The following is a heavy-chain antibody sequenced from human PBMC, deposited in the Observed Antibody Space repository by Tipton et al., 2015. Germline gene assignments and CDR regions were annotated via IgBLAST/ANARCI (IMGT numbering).Heavy chain of an antibody. Sequence: TLSLTCTVSGGSFSDYYWSWIRQPPGKGLEWIGEINHSGSTNYNPSLKSRVTISVDTSKNQFSLKVNSVTAADTAVYYCARVPGQWLDNWGRGTLVTVSS. V-gene: IGHV4-34*01. J-gene: IGHJ4*02. CDR1: GGSFSDYY. CDR2: INHSGST. CDR3: ARVPGQWLDN. D-gene: IGHD6-19*01.